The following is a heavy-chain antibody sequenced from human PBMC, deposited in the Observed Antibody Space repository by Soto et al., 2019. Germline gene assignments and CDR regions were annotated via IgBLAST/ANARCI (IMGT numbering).Heavy chain of an antibody. CDR1: GFTFSSNS. V-gene: IGHV3-48*02. Sequence: EVQVVESGGGLVQPGGSLRLSCAASGFTFSSNSMNWVRQAPGKGLEWISYIISSSSTIYADSVKGRFTISRDNAKNSLYLQMNSLRDEDTAVYYCASVIWSGHLTSDLWGQGTPVTVSS. J-gene: IGHJ5*02. CDR2: IISSSSTI. CDR3: ASVIWSGHLTSDL. D-gene: IGHD3-3*01.